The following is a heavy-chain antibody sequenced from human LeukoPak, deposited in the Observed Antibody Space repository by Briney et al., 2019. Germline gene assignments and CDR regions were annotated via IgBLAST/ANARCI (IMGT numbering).Heavy chain of an antibody. CDR1: GFTFNDFA. Sequence: GRSLRLSCAVSGFTFNDFAMHSVPEAPRKGLEGGRGIAWNGVNIVYADSVKGRFTISRDDANNSLHLQMDSLRAEDTAFYYCGKDRSLTMVRGAIEHWGQGTLVTVSS. V-gene: IGHV3-9*01. J-gene: IGHJ1*01. CDR3: GKDRSLTMVRGAIEH. CDR2: IAWNGVNI. D-gene: IGHD3-10*01.